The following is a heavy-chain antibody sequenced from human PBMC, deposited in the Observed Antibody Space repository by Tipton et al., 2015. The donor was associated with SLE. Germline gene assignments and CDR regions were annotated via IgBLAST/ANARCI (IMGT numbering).Heavy chain of an antibody. CDR3: ARGYQLPLGPYYYYMDF. CDR2: IYYSGST. Sequence: TLSLTCTVSGGSISSYYWSWIRQPPGKGLEWIGYIYYSGSTNYNPSLKSRVTISVDTSKNQFSLKLSSVTAADTAVYYCARGYQLPLGPYYYYMDFWGKGTTVTVSS. J-gene: IGHJ6*03. D-gene: IGHD2-2*01. CDR1: GGSISSYY. V-gene: IGHV4-59*01.